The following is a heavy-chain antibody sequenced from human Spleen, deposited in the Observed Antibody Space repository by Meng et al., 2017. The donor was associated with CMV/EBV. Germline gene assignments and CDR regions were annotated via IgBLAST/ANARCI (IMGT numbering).Heavy chain of an antibody. V-gene: IGHV4-34*01. CDR3: AKGDQIRSFDH. CDR2: INHSGST. D-gene: IGHD2-2*01. J-gene: IGHJ4*02. CDR1: GGSFSGYY. Sequence: SETLSLTCAVYGGSFSGYYWSWIRQPPGKGLEWIGEINHSGSTNYNPSLKSRVTISVDTSKNQFSLKLSSVTAAGTAVYYCAKGDQIRSFDHWGQGTLVTVSS.